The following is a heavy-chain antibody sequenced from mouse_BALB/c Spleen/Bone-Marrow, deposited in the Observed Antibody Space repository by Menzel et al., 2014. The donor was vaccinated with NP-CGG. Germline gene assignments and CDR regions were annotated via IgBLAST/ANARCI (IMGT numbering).Heavy chain of an antibody. Sequence: QVQLQQPGPELVKPGASVRISCKASGYTFTSYYIHWVKQRPGQGLEWIGWIYPGNVNTKYNEKFKVKATLTADKSSSTAYMQLSSLTSEDSAVYFRARHKWAMDYWGQGTSVTVSS. CDR2: IYPGNVNT. D-gene: IGHD1-3*01. CDR3: ARHKWAMDY. V-gene: IGHV1S56*01. CDR1: GYTFTSYY. J-gene: IGHJ4*01.